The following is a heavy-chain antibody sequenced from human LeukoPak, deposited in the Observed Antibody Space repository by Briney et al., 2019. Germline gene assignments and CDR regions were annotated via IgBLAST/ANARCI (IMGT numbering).Heavy chain of an antibody. CDR1: GYTFTSYG. CDR2: ISAYNGNT. V-gene: IGHV1-18*01. D-gene: IGHD6-19*01. Sequence: SVKVSCKASGYTFTSYGISWVRQAPGQGLEWMGWISAYNGNTNYAQKLQGRVTMTTDTSTSTAYMELRSLRSDDTAVYYCVRDYGIAVAGFFSVGGFRMDVWGQGTTVTVSS. J-gene: IGHJ6*02. CDR3: VRDYGIAVAGFFSVGGFRMDV.